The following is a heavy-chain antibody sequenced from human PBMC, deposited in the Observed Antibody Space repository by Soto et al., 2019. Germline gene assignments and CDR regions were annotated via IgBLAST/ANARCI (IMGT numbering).Heavy chain of an antibody. J-gene: IGHJ6*02. D-gene: IGHD1-26*01. CDR3: ARGPRPYSGSYRNHYGMDV. Sequence: GGSLRLSCAASGFTFSSYSMNWVRQAPGKGLEWVSSISSSSSYIYYADSVKGRFTISRDNAKNSLYLQMNSLRAEDTAVYYCARGPRPYSGSYRNHYGMDVWGQGTTVTVSS. CDR2: ISSSSSYI. V-gene: IGHV3-21*01. CDR1: GFTFSSYS.